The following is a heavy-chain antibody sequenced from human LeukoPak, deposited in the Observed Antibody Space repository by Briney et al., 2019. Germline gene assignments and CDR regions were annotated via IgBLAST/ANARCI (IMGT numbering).Heavy chain of an antibody. V-gene: IGHV4-39*01. J-gene: IGHJ4*02. CDR1: GGSISSGDYY. CDR3: ARHIIAGENFDY. CDR2: IYYSGST. D-gene: IGHD6-13*01. Sequence: SETLSLTCTVSGGSISSGDYYWSWIRQPPGKGLEWIGSIYYSGSTYYNPSLKSRVTISVDTSKNQFSLKLSSVTAADTAVYYCARHIIAGENFDYWGQGTLVTVSS.